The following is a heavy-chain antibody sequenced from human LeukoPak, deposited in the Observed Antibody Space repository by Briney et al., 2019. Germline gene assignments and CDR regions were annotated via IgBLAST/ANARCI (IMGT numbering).Heavy chain of an antibody. CDR1: VYTFTGYY. CDR2: INPNSGGT. J-gene: IGHJ6*03. Sequence: ASVRVSCKASVYTFTGYYMHWVRQAPGQGLEWMGWINPNSGGTNYAQKFQGRVTMTRDTSISTAYMELSRLRSDDTAVYYCARGSRDYIYYYYYMDVWGKGTTVTVSS. V-gene: IGHV1-2*02. CDR3: ARGSRDYIYYYYYMDV. D-gene: IGHD4-11*01.